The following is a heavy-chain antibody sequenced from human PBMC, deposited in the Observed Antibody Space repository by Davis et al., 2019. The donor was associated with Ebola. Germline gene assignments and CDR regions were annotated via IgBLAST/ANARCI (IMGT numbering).Heavy chain of an antibody. Sequence: SETLSLTCTVSGGPISSTTYYWGWIRQPPGKGPEWIGTIYYSGSSDYHPSLKSRVTIPVDTSKNQFSLKLSSLTAADTAVYYCARHNLGYYYDSSGYYNRPYYFDYWGQGTLVTVSS. CDR3: ARHNLGYYYDSSGYYNRPYYFDY. J-gene: IGHJ4*02. CDR1: GGPISSTTYY. D-gene: IGHD3-22*01. V-gene: IGHV4-39*01. CDR2: IYYSGSS.